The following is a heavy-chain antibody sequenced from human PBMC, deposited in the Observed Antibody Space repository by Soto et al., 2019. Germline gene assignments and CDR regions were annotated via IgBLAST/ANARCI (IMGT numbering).Heavy chain of an antibody. D-gene: IGHD2-8*01. Sequence: KPSYTLYLTCTVSGGYVHSYYWSWLRQSPGRGLEWIAYIYYTGSTKYNPSLKSRATISLDTSKNEVYLKMTSVTAADTAVYYCARARVRGVSPDYDFWGQGTQVTVSS. CDR2: IYYTGST. CDR1: GGYVHSYY. V-gene: IGHV4-59*02. J-gene: IGHJ4*02. CDR3: ARARVRGVSPDYDF.